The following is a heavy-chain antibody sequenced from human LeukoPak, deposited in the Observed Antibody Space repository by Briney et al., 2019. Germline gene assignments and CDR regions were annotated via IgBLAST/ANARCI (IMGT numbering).Heavy chain of an antibody. CDR3: ARYSGNPSYYGMDV. D-gene: IGHD3-10*01. V-gene: IGHV4-31*03. CDR2: IYYGGST. Sequence: SETLSLTCTVSSGSISSGGYYWSWIRQHPGKGLEWIGYIYYGGSTYNPSLKSRVAIPVDTSKNQFFLKLSSVTAADTAVYYCARYSGNPSYYGMDVWGQGTTVTVSS. CDR1: SGSISSGGYY. J-gene: IGHJ6*02.